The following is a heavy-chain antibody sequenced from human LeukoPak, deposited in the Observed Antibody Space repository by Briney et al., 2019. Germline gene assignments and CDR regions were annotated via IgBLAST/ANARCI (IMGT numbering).Heavy chain of an antibody. J-gene: IGHJ3*02. CDR1: GYTFTSYD. CDR3: ARENYATYYDILTGYYNAFDI. D-gene: IGHD3-9*01. Sequence: GASVKVSCKASGYTFTSYDINWVRQATGQGLEWMGWMNPNSGNTGYAQKFQGRVTMTRNTSISTAYMELSSLRSEDTAVYYCARENYATYYDILTGYYNAFDIWGQGTMVTVSS. CDR2: MNPNSGNT. V-gene: IGHV1-8*01.